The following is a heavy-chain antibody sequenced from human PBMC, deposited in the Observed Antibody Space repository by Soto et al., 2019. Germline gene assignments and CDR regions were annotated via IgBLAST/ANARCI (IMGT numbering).Heavy chain of an antibody. Sequence: LRLSCAASGFTFSSYGMHRVRQAPGKGLEWVAVISYDGSNKYYADSVKGRFTISRDNSKNTLYLQMNSLRAEDTAVYYCAKDAIAALLRSTFEYWRQGTPV. CDR1: GFTFSSYG. D-gene: IGHD6-13*01. V-gene: IGHV3-30*18. CDR2: ISYDGSNK. CDR3: AKDAIAALLRSTFEY. J-gene: IGHJ4*02.